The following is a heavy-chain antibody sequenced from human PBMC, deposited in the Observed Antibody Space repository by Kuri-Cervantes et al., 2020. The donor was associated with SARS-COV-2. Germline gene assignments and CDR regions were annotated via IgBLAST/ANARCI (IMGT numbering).Heavy chain of an antibody. CDR1: GFTFSSYS. CDR2: ISSSSSYI. D-gene: IGHD4-17*01. CDR3: ARVVAVVDYGDYSGDAFDI. V-gene: IGHV3-21*01. Sequence: GESLEISCAASGFTFSSYSMNWVRQAPGKGLEWVSSISSSSSYIYYADSVKGLFTISRDNAKNLLYLQMNSLRAEDTTVYYCARVVAVVDYGDYSGDAFDIWGQGTMVTVSS. J-gene: IGHJ3*02.